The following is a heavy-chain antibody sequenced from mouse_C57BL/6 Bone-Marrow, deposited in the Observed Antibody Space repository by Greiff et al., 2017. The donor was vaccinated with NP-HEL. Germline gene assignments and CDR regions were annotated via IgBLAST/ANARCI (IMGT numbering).Heavy chain of an antibody. D-gene: IGHD2-1*01. CDR3: ARVNYEAMDY. CDR2: INPNNGGT. Sequence: EVQLHQSGPELVKPGASVKISCKASGYTFTDYYMNWVKQSHGKSLEWIGDINPNNGGTSYNQKFKGKATLTVDKSSSTAYMELRSLTSEDSAVYYCARVNYEAMDYWGQGTSVTVSS. V-gene: IGHV1-26*01. J-gene: IGHJ4*01. CDR1: GYTFTDYY.